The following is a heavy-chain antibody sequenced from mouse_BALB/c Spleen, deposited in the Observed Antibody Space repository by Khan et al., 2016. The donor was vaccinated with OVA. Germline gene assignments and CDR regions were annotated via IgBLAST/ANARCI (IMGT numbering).Heavy chain of an antibody. Sequence: EVQLVESGPGLVKPSQSLSLTCTVTGYSITSGYGWNWIRQFPGNKLEWMGYISNSGNTNYNPSLKSRISITREKSKSRFFRQLNSVTTEETATYYCARKARLKYWGQGTTLTVSS. V-gene: IGHV3-2*02. D-gene: IGHD3-2*02. J-gene: IGHJ2*01. CDR1: GYSITSGYG. CDR3: ARKARLKY. CDR2: ISNSGNT.